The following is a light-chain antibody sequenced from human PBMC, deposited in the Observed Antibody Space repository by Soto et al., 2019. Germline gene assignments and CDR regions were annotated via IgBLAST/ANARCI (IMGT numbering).Light chain of an antibody. J-gene: IGLJ3*02. Sequence: QSALTQPASVSGSPGQSITISCTGTSSDVGGYKYVSWYQQHPGKAPKLMIYEVSNRPSGVSNRFSGSKSGNTASLTISGLQAEDEADYYCSSYTTSSTHWVFGEGTKVTVL. CDR1: SSDVGGYKY. V-gene: IGLV2-14*01. CDR2: EVS. CDR3: SSYTTSSTHWV.